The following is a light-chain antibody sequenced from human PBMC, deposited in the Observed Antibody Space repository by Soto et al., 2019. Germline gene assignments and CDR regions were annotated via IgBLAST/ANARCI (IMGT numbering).Light chain of an antibody. V-gene: IGKV3-11*01. CDR1: QSISSY. CDR3: QQRSSWPHT. J-gene: IGKJ2*01. Sequence: EIVLTQSPATLSLSPGERATLSCRASQSISSYLAWYQQKPGQVPRLLIYKTSNRATGIPARFSGSGSGTDFTLTISSLEPEDFAVYYCQQRSSWPHTFGQGTKLEIK. CDR2: KTS.